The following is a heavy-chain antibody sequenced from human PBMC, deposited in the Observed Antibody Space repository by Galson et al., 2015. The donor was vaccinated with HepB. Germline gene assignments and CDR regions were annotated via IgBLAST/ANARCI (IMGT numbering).Heavy chain of an antibody. CDR2: INTNTGNP. V-gene: IGHV7-4-1*02. Sequence: SVKVSCKASGYTSTTYAMNWVRQAPGQGLEWMGWINTNTGNPTYAQGFTGRFVFSLDTSVSTAYLQISSLKAEDTAVYYCARDPGYCSGGSCYSRRFYYFDYWGQGTLVTVSS. J-gene: IGHJ4*02. CDR1: GYTSTTYA. D-gene: IGHD2-15*01. CDR3: ARDPGYCSGGSCYSRRFYYFDY.